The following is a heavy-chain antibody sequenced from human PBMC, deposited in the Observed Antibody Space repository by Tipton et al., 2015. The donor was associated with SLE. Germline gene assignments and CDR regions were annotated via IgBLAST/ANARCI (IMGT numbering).Heavy chain of an antibody. Sequence: GSLRLSCTASGFTFSSYEMIWVRKAPGKGLEWVSYISSSGSAKKYADSVRGRFTISRDNSKNSVYLQMNSLRAEDSGLYYCLRDVSSPMALDIWGQGTLVTVSS. CDR3: LRDVSSPMALDI. CDR2: ISSSGSAK. V-gene: IGHV3-48*03. D-gene: IGHD2-8*01. CDR1: GFTFSSYE. J-gene: IGHJ3*02.